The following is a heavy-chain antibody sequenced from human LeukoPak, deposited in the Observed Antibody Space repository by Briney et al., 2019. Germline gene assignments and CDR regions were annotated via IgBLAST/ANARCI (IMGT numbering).Heavy chain of an antibody. V-gene: IGHV3-33*06. CDR3: AKDSGSLFDY. CDR1: GFTFSSYG. CDR2: IWYDGSNK. J-gene: IGHJ4*02. D-gene: IGHD3-22*01. Sequence: GRSLSLSCAASGFTFSSYGMHWVRQAPGKGLEWVAVIWYDGSNKYYADSVKGQFTISRDNSKNTLYLQMNSLRAEVTAVYYCAKDSGSLFDYWGQGPLVTVSS.